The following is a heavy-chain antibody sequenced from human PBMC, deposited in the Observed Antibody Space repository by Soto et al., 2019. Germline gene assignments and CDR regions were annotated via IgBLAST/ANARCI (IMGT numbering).Heavy chain of an antibody. D-gene: IGHD3-10*01. V-gene: IGHV4-31*03. CDR1: GGSISGGVDY. CDR2: IYYTGGS. CDR3: ARGLTMLRGVMDS. Sequence: SETLSLTCTVSGGSISGGVDYGIWIRQHPGKGLDWIGYIYYTGGSYYNPSLKSRAILSLDTSKSQFSLNLTSVTAADTAVYYCARGLTMLRGVMDSWGQGTLVTVSS. J-gene: IGHJ4*02.